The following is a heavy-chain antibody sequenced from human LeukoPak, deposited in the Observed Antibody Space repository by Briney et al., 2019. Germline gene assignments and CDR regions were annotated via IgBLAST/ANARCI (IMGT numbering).Heavy chain of an antibody. Sequence: PGGSLRLSCAASGFTLSSYSMNWVRQAPGKGLEWVSSISSSSSYIYYADSVKGRFTISRDNAKNSLYQQMNSLRAEDTAVYYCASYGESDILTGYYNDYWGQGTLVTVSS. V-gene: IGHV3-21*01. J-gene: IGHJ4*02. CDR2: ISSSSSYI. CDR3: ASYGESDILTGYYNDY. D-gene: IGHD3-9*01. CDR1: GFTLSSYS.